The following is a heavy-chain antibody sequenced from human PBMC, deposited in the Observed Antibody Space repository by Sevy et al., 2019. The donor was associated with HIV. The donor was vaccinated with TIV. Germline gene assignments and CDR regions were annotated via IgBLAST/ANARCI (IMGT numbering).Heavy chain of an antibody. CDR1: GFTFRSYN. Sequence: GGSLRLSCAASGFTFRSYNMNWVRQAPGKGLEWVSSISSSSSYIYYADSVRGRFTISRGNAKGSLYLQMNSLRAEDTALYYCTRDHYGSSWFASRVMDVWGQGTTVTVSS. CDR2: ISSSSSYI. D-gene: IGHD6-13*01. CDR3: TRDHYGSSWFASRVMDV. J-gene: IGHJ6*02. V-gene: IGHV3-21*01.